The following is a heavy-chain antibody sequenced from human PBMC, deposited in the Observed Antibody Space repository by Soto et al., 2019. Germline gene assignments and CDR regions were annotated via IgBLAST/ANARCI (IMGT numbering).Heavy chain of an antibody. CDR3: ARDPQRYSSGWRHNWFDP. J-gene: IGHJ5*02. D-gene: IGHD6-19*01. Sequence: QVQLVQSGAEVKKPGSSVKVSCKASGGTFSSYTISWVRQAPGQGLEWMGRIIPILGIANYAQKFQGRVTITADKSTSTAYMELSSLRSEDTAVYYCARDPQRYSSGWRHNWFDPWGQGTLVTVSS. CDR1: GGTFSSYT. CDR2: IIPILGIA. V-gene: IGHV1-69*08.